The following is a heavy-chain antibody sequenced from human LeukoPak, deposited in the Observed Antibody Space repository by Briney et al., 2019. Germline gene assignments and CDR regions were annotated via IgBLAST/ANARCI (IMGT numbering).Heavy chain of an antibody. CDR3: AKDIHWKQWLVPYFDY. D-gene: IGHD6-19*01. J-gene: IGHJ4*02. CDR1: GFTFSSYS. CDR2: ISSSSSYI. V-gene: IGHV3-21*04. Sequence: PGGSLRLSCAASGFTFSSYSMNWVRQAPGKGLEWVSSISSSSSYIYYADSVKGRFTISRDNAKNSLYLQMNSLRAEDTALYYCAKDIHWKQWLVPYFDYWGQGTLVTVSS.